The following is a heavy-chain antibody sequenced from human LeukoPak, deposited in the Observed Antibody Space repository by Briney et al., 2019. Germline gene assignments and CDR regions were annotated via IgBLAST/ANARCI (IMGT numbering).Heavy chain of an antibody. V-gene: IGHV3-21*01. CDR1: GFTFSSYS. J-gene: IGHJ4*02. D-gene: IGHD3-22*01. Sequence: GGSLRLPCAASGFTFSSYSMNWVRQAPGKGLEWVSSISSSSSYIYYADSVKGRFTISRDNAKNSLYLQMNSLRAEDTAVYYCARDSGGYYYDSSGYYWDFDYWGQGTLVTVSS. CDR3: ARDSGGYYYDSSGYYWDFDY. CDR2: ISSSSSYI.